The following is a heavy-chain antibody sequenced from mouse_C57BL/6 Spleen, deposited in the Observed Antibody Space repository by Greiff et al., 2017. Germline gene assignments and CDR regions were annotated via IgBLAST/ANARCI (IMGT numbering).Heavy chain of an antibody. CDR3: ARKYIAAVETDG. CDR2: IDPSDSDT. CDR1: GYTFTSYW. D-gene: IGHD6-1*01. V-gene: IGHV1-50*01. J-gene: IGHJ2*01. Sequence: QVQLQQPGAELVKPGASVKLSCKASGYTFTSYWMQWVKQRPGQGLEWIGEIDPSDSDTNYNQKFTGKATLTVDTSSSTAYMQLSRLTSEDSAVYFWARKYIAAVETDGWGQGTTLTVDS.